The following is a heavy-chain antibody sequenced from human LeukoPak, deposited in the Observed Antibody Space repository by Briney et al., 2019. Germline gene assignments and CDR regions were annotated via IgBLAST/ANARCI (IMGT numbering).Heavy chain of an antibody. D-gene: IGHD6-13*01. CDR3: AAPGGAAAGTGFDY. CDR2: ISASGGAT. J-gene: IGHJ4*02. Sequence: GGSLRLSCAASGFTFTNYVISWVRQAPRRGLEWVSVISASGGATNYADSVKGRFALSRDNFKKTLYLQMNSLRAEDTAIYYCAAPGGAAAGTGFDYWGQGTLVTVSS. V-gene: IGHV3-23*01. CDR1: GFTFTNYV.